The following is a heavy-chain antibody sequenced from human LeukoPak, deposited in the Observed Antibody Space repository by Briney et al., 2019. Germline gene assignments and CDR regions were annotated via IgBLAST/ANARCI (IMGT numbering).Heavy chain of an antibody. Sequence: GGSLRLSCAASGFTFNSYWMSWVRQAPGKGLEWVANIKQDVNEKYYVDSVKGRFTISRDNAKNSLYLQMNSLRAEDTAVYYCAELGITMIGGVWGKGTTVTISS. J-gene: IGHJ6*04. V-gene: IGHV3-7*01. CDR1: GFTFNSYW. D-gene: IGHD3-10*02. CDR2: IKQDVNEK. CDR3: AELGITMIGGV.